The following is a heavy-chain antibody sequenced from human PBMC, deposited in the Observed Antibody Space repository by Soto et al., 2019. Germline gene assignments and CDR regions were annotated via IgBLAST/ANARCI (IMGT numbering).Heavy chain of an antibody. D-gene: IGHD3-10*01. CDR1: GGSLSGYY. V-gene: IGHV4-34*01. CDR2: INHSGST. Sequence: QVQLQQWGAGLLKPSETLSLTCAVYGGSLSGYYWSWIRQPPGKGLEWLGEINHSGSTNYNPSLKSRIAISVDPFKNQFSLKLSSVTAADTAVYYCARGFSGFGVDYWGPGTLVTVSS. CDR3: ARGFSGFGVDY. J-gene: IGHJ4*02.